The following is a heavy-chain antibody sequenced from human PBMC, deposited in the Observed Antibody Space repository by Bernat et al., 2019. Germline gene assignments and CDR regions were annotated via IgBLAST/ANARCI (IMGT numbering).Heavy chain of an antibody. V-gene: IGHV4-39*07. CDR1: GGSISSSSYY. CDR3: ARASIFGVVMNAFDI. D-gene: IGHD3-3*01. CDR2: IYYSGST. J-gene: IGHJ3*02. Sequence: QLQLQESGPGLVKPSETLSLTCTVSGGSISSSSYYWGWIRQPPGKGLEWIGSIYYSGSTYYNPSLKSRVTISVDTSKNQFSLKLSSVTAADTAVYYCARASIFGVVMNAFDIWGQGTMVTVSS.